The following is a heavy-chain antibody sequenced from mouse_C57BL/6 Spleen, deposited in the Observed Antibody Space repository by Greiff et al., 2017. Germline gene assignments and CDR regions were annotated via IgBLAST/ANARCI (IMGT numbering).Heavy chain of an antibody. CDR1: GYTFTSYW. J-gene: IGHJ2*01. Sequence: VQLQQPGAELVRPGSSVKLSCKASGYTFTSYWMHWVKQRPIQGLEWIGNIDPSDSETHYNQKFKDKATLTVDKSSSTAYMQLSSLTSEDSAVYYCARWDDGYCDYWGQGTTLTVSS. V-gene: IGHV1-52*01. CDR3: ARWDDGYCDY. CDR2: IDPSDSET. D-gene: IGHD2-3*01.